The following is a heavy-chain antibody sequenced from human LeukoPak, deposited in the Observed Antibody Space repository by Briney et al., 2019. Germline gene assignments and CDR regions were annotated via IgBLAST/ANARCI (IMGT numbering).Heavy chain of an antibody. CDR2: IKQDGSEK. V-gene: IGHV3-7*01. CDR3: ARTLGYCSGGSCGY. J-gene: IGHJ4*02. CDR1: GFTFSSYW. Sequence: GGSLRLSCAASGFTFSSYWMSWVRQAPGKGLECVANIKQDGSEKYYVDSVKGRFTISRDNAKNSLYLQMNSLRAEDTAVYYCARTLGYCSGGSCGYWGQGTLVTVSS. D-gene: IGHD2-15*01.